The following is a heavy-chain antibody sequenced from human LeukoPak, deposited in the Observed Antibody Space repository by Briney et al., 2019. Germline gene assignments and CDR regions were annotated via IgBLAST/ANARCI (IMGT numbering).Heavy chain of an antibody. CDR2: ISAYNGNT. V-gene: IGHV1-18*01. Sequence: ASVKVSCKASGYTFTSYGISWVRQAPGQGLEWMGWISAYNGNTNYAQKLQGRVTMTTDTSTSTAYMVLRSLRSDDTAVYYCARALVTYYDILTGYSSFDYWGQGTLVTVSS. CDR3: ARALVTYYDILTGYSSFDY. J-gene: IGHJ4*02. CDR1: GYTFTSYG. D-gene: IGHD3-9*01.